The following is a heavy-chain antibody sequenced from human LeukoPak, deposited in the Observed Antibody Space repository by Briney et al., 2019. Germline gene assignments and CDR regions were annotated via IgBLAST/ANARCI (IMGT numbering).Heavy chain of an antibody. J-gene: IGHJ4*02. CDR2: ISSSSSYI. Sequence: PGGSLTLSCAASGFTFSSYSMNWLRQAPGKGLEGVSSISSSSSYIYYADSVKGRFTISRDNAKHSLYLQMNSLRAEDTAVYYCARDSTAMVLPFDYWGQGTLVSVSS. CDR1: GFTFSSYS. CDR3: ARDSTAMVLPFDY. V-gene: IGHV3-21*01. D-gene: IGHD5-18*01.